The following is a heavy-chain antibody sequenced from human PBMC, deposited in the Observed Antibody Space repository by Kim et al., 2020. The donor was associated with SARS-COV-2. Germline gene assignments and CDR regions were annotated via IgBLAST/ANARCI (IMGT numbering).Heavy chain of an antibody. D-gene: IGHD6-19*01. CDR2: ISAYNGDT. Sequence: ASVKVSCKASGYTFTNYAFSRVRQAPGQGLEWLGWISAYNGDTNYARNLQGRVTMTTDTSTGTAYMELRSLRSDDTAIYFCAREVGLNSGWDSPLNDFWG. J-gene: IGHJ4*01. CDR1: GYTFTNYA. CDR3: AREVGLNSGWDSPLNDF. V-gene: IGHV1-18*01.